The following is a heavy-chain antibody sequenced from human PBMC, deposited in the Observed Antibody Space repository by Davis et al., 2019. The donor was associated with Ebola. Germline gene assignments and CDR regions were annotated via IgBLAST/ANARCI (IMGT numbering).Heavy chain of an antibody. CDR3: ARGEGVVVITGSRAFDI. CDR1: GGSTSSGGYS. Sequence: SETLSLTCAVSGGSTSSGGYSWSWIRQPPGKGLEWIGYIYHSGSTYYNPSLKSRVTISVDRSKTQFSLKLSSVTAADTAVYYCARGEGVVVITGSRAFDIWGQGTMVTVSS. J-gene: IGHJ3*02. V-gene: IGHV4-30-2*01. CDR2: IYHSGST. D-gene: IGHD3-22*01.